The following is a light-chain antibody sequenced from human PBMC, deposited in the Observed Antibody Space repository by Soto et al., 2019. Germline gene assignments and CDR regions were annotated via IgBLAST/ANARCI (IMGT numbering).Light chain of an antibody. J-gene: IGKJ4*01. Sequence: EIVLTQSPATLSLSPGERATLSCRTSQSVSSYLAWYQQKPGQAPRLLLYDASNRATGIPARFSGSGSGTDFTLTISILEPEDFAVYYCKQRRNWPPLTFGGGTKVEIK. CDR2: DAS. V-gene: IGKV3-11*01. CDR3: KQRRNWPPLT. CDR1: QSVSSY.